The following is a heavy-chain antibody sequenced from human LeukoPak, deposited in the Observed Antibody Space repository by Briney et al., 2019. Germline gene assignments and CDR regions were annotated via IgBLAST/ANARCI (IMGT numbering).Heavy chain of an antibody. D-gene: IGHD6-19*01. CDR2: ISGSGGNT. CDR3: ARGPYSSGWSSPGAFDV. V-gene: IGHV3-23*01. CDR1: GFTFSSYG. Sequence: GGSLRLSCAASGFTFSSYGMSWVRQAPGKGLEWVSAISGSGGNTYYADSVRGRFTIYRDNSKNTLYLQMNSLRAEDTAVYYCARGPYSSGWSSPGAFDVWGQGTMVTVSS. J-gene: IGHJ3*01.